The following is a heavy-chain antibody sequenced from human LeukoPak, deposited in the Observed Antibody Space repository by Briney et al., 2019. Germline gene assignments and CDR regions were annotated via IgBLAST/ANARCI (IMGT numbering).Heavy chain of an antibody. CDR2: ISSSGSTI. Sequence: GGSLRLSCAASGFTFSSYEMNWVRQAPGKGLEWVSYISSSGSTIYYADSVKGRFTISRDNAKNSLYLQMNSLRAEDTAVYYCARDGPLGGSYYYYGMDVWGQGTTVTVSS. D-gene: IGHD3/OR15-3a*01. CDR3: ARDGPLGGSYYYYGMDV. J-gene: IGHJ6*02. CDR1: GFTFSSYE. V-gene: IGHV3-48*03.